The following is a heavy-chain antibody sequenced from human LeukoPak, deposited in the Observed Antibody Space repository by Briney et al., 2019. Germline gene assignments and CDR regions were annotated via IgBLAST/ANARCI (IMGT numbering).Heavy chain of an antibody. V-gene: IGHV3-15*01. CDR1: GFTFSNAW. CDR3: TTIPRRAYGDYPYY. Sequence: GESLRLSCVVSGFTFSNAWMSWIRQAPGKGLEWVGRIKTKTDGDRTDYAAPVEGRFTISRDDSKNTLYLQMNSLKTEDTAVYYCTTIPRRAYGDYPYYWGQGTLVTVSS. D-gene: IGHD4-17*01. J-gene: IGHJ4*02. CDR2: IKTKTDGDRT.